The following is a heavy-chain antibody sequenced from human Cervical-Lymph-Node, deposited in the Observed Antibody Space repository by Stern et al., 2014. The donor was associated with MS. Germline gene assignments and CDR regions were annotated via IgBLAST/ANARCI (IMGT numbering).Heavy chain of an antibody. J-gene: IGHJ6*02. CDR2: MSTDGST. V-gene: IGHV3-66*02. D-gene: IGHD1-14*01. Sequence: EVQLVESGGGLVQPGGSLRLSCAASGFTVSDDYMSWVRQAPGKGLEWVSLMSTDGSTYYADSVKGRFTFSRDDSKNTLFLQMNRLRAEDTAVYHYARESLTTIYGLDVWGQGATVTVSS. CDR3: ARESLTTIYGLDV. CDR1: GFTVSDDY.